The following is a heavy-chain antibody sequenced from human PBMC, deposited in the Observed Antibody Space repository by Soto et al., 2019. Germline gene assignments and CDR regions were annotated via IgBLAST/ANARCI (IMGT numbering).Heavy chain of an antibody. CDR1: GGSFSGYY. Sequence: SETLSLTCAVYGGSFSGYYWSWIRQPPGKGLEWIGEINHSGSTNYNPSLKSRVTISVDTSKNQFSLKLSSVTAADTAVYYCARAPQLDYFDYWGRGTRVTVSS. J-gene: IGHJ4*02. CDR3: ARAPQLDYFDY. CDR2: INHSGST. D-gene: IGHD3-10*01. V-gene: IGHV4-34*01.